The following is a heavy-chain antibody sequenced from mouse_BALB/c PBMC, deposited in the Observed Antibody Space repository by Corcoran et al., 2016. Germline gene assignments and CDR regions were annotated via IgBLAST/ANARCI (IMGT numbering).Heavy chain of an antibody. CDR2: INAYTGEP. J-gene: IGHJ4*01. CDR3: TREPYAMDY. CDR1: GYTFTNYG. V-gene: IGHV9-3-1*01. Sequence: QIQLVESGPELKKPGETVKISCKASGYTFTNYGMNWVKQAPGKGLKWMGWINAYTGEPTYADDFKGRFAFSLETSASTAYLQINNLKNEDTATYFCTREPYAMDYWGQGTSVTVSS.